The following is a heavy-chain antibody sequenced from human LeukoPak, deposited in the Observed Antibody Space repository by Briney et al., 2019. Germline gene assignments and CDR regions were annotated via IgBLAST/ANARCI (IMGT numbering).Heavy chain of an antibody. J-gene: IGHJ5*02. CDR3: ARGGPLVVGATNWFDP. CDR2: INPNSGGT. D-gene: IGHD1-26*01. Sequence: GASVKLSCKASGYTFTGYYMHWVRQAPGQGLEWMGWINPNSGGTNYAQKFQGRVTMTRDTSTSTVYMELSSLRSEDTAVYYCARGGPLVVGATNWFDPWGQGTLVTVSS. CDR1: GYTFTGYY. V-gene: IGHV1-2*02.